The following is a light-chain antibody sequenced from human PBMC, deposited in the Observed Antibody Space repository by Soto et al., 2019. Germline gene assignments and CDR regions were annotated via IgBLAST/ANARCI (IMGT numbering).Light chain of an antibody. J-gene: IGKJ4*01. CDR3: QQHRRCRT. CDR2: DAS. V-gene: IGKV3-11*01. Sequence: IFSIQLNTTLSXXPGAXATLXCRASKSVSSYLAWYQQKPDQAPSLLLYDASNRATGIPDRFSGGGSGTDFTLIISRLENEDFAVYYCQQHRRCRTFGGGTKVDIK. CDR1: KSVSSY.